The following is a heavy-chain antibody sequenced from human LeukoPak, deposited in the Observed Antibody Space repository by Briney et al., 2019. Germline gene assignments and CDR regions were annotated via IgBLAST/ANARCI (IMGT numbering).Heavy chain of an antibody. D-gene: IGHD6-13*01. Sequence: PSETLSLTCTVSGHSISSSSYYGGWVRQPPGRGREWFGSIYYSGSTYYNSSLKSRVNISVDTSKNQFSLKLSSVTAADTAVYYCARGGRAAGTPPLYYYYYMDVWGKGTTVTVSS. CDR2: IYYSGST. J-gene: IGHJ6*03. V-gene: IGHV4-39*07. CDR1: GHSISSSSYY. CDR3: ARGGRAAGTPPLYYYYYMDV.